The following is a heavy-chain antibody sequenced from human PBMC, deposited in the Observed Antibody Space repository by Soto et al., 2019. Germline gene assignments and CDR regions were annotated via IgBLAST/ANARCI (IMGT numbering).Heavy chain of an antibody. J-gene: IGHJ4*02. Sequence: QVQLEQSGAEVRKPGSSVKVSCKASGGTFSRSAISWVRQAPGQGLEWMGGIIPFFGTANYAQKFHGRVTITEDEHTGTAYMELSSLTSEDTAIDYCAKFAESSGYFDYWGQGAVITVSS. V-gene: IGHV1-69*01. D-gene: IGHD6-19*01. CDR2: IIPFFGTA. CDR3: AKFAESSGYFDY. CDR1: GGTFSRSA.